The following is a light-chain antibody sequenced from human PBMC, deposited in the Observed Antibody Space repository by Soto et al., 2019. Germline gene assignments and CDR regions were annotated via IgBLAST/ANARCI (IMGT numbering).Light chain of an antibody. V-gene: IGKV1-39*01. CDR1: ETINNY. CDR2: AAS. Sequence: DIRVPQSPSSLSVCVGDGVTITCRASETINNYLNSDQQKPGRAPKLLIHAASTLQSGVTSRFSGSGSGTDFTLTISSLQPEDFATYSCQQSYTTPWTFGLGTRV. J-gene: IGKJ1*01. CDR3: QQSYTTPWT.